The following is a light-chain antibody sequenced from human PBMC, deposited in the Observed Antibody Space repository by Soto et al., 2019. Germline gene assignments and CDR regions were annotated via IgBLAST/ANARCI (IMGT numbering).Light chain of an antibody. CDR3: QAYDKAPWT. V-gene: IGKV1-27*01. CDR1: QYIHTH. J-gene: IGKJ1*01. Sequence: DIQMTQSQSSLSASVGDRVTITCRASQYIHTHLAWYQQKPGNSPKLLVYGAYTFDSGAPSPFSASGSGTDFIITISSLQTEDVAAYYCQAYDKAPWTFGPGNRV. CDR2: GAY.